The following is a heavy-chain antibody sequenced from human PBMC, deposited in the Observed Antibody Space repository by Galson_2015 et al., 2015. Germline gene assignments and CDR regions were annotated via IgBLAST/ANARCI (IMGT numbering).Heavy chain of an antibody. V-gene: IGHV3-23*01. CDR3: AKDVGYCSGGSCYRGLDY. Sequence: SLRFSCAASGFTFSSYAMSWVRQAPGKGLEWVSAISGSGGSTYYADSVKGRFTISRDNSKNTLYLQMNSLRAEDTAVYYCAKDVGYCSGGSCYRGLDYWGQGTLVTVSS. CDR1: GFTFSSYA. CDR2: ISGSGGST. D-gene: IGHD2-15*01. J-gene: IGHJ4*02.